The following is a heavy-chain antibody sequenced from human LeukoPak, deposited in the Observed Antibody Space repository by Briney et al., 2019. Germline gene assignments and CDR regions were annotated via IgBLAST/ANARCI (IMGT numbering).Heavy chain of an antibody. J-gene: IGHJ4*02. Sequence: GGSLRLSCAVSGFTFSSYSMNWVRQAPGKGLEWVSSISSSSSYIYYADSVKGRFTISRDNAKNSLYLQMNSLRAEDTAVYYCARDLGYGSGSYSVVDYWGQGTLVTVSS. CDR2: ISSSSSYI. CDR3: ARDLGYGSGSYSVVDY. D-gene: IGHD3-10*01. V-gene: IGHV3-21*01. CDR1: GFTFSSYS.